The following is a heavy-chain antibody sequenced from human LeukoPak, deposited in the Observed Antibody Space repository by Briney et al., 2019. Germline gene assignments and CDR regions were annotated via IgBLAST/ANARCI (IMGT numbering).Heavy chain of an antibody. CDR1: GFPFSSYA. D-gene: IGHD3-10*01. CDR3: AKYYYGLGSYGRCFDY. V-gene: IGHV3-23*01. J-gene: IGHJ4*02. CDR2: ISGSGDST. Sequence: QPGGSLRLSCAASGFPFSSYAMSWVRQAPGKGLERVSSISGSGDSTFYADSVKGRFTISRDNSKNTLFVQMNSLRVEDTAVYYCAKYYYGLGSYGRCFDYWGQGTLVTVSS.